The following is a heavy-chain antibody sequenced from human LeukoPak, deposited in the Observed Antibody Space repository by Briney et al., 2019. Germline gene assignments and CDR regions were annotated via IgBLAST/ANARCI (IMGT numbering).Heavy chain of an antibody. J-gene: IGHJ3*02. CDR1: GYSFTSYW. V-gene: IGHV5-51*01. D-gene: IGHD7-27*01. CDR2: IYPGDSDT. CDR3: ARHQRLTGDSLAAFDI. Sequence: PGESLRISCKGSGYSFTSYWIGWVRQLPRKGLEWMGIIYPGDSDTRYSPSFQGQVTISADKSISTAYLQWSSLKASDTAMYYCARHQRLTGDSLAAFDIWGQGTMVTVSS.